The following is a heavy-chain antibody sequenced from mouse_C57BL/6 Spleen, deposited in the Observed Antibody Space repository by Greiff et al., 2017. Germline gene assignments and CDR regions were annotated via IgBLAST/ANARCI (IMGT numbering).Heavy chain of an antibody. Sequence: QVQLQQSGAELARPGASVKMSCKASGYTFTSYTMHWVKQRPGQGLEWIGYINPSSGYTKYNQKFKDKATLTADKSSSTAYMQLRSLTSEDSAVYYCARERYYGSSLYWYFDVWGTGTTVTVSS. V-gene: IGHV1-4*01. CDR2: INPSSGYT. CDR3: ARERYYGSSLYWYFDV. D-gene: IGHD1-1*01. CDR1: GYTFTSYT. J-gene: IGHJ1*03.